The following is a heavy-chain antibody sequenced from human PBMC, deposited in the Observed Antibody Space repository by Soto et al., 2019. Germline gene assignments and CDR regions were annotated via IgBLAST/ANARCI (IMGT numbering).Heavy chain of an antibody. D-gene: IGHD3-10*01. Sequence: ASVKVSCKASGYTFSSYGITWVRQAPGQGLEWMGWISGKNGDTSYAQKFEGRVTMTTDASTNTVYMELRSLTSDDTAIYYCARVTLYVTWFDPWGQGTQVTVSS. CDR3: ARVTLYVTWFDP. CDR2: ISGKNGDT. J-gene: IGHJ5*02. CDR1: GYTFSSYG. V-gene: IGHV1-18*04.